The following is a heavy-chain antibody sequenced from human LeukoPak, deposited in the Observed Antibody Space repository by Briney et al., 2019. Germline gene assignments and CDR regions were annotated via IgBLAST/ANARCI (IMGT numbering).Heavy chain of an antibody. CDR2: IYTSGST. Sequence: SETLSLTCTVSGGSISSYYWSWIRQPAGKGLEWIGRIYTSGSTNYNPSLKSRVTMSVDTSKNQFSLKLSSVTAADTAVYYCAREVKLIGYGSGSYTGAHDAFDIWGQGAMVTVSS. D-gene: IGHD3-10*01. J-gene: IGHJ3*02. CDR3: AREVKLIGYGSGSYTGAHDAFDI. V-gene: IGHV4-4*07. CDR1: GGSISSYY.